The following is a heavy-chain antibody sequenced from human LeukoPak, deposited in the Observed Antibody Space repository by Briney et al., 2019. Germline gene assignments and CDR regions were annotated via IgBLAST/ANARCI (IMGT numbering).Heavy chain of an antibody. Sequence: ASVKVSCKAFGYTFTAYYMHWVRQAPGQGFEWMGWINLDSGATDYAQKFQGRVTMARDTSSGTAYMEVSRLRSDDTAVYYCATDGQGATLGYWGQGTLVTVSS. CDR3: ATDGQGATLGY. D-gene: IGHD2-15*01. CDR1: GYTFTAYY. V-gene: IGHV1-2*02. CDR2: INLDSGAT. J-gene: IGHJ4*02.